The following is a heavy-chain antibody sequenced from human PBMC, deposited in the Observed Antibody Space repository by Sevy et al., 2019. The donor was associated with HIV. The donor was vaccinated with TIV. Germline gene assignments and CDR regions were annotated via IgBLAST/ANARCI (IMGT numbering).Heavy chain of an antibody. CDR3: ARGARGYSGYDSYYFDY. J-gene: IGHJ4*02. CDR1: GGTFSSYA. V-gene: IGHV1-69*13. CDR2: SIPIFGTA. Sequence: ASVKVSCKASGGTFSSYAISWVLQAPGQGLEWMGGSIPIFGTANYAQKFQGRVTITADESTSTAYMELSSLRSEDTAVYYCARGARGYSGYDSYYFDYWGQGTLVTVSS. D-gene: IGHD5-12*01.